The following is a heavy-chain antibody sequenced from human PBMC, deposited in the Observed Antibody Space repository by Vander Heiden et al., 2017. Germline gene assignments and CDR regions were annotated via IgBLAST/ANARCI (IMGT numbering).Heavy chain of an antibody. CDR1: GFTFRSYG. V-gene: IGHV3-33*01. CDR3: ARDATILRFLEWGDGMDV. D-gene: IGHD3-3*01. J-gene: IGHJ6*02. CDR2: IWYDGSNK. Sequence: QVQLVESGGGVVQPGRSLRLSCAASGFTFRSYGRHWVGQAPGKGLEWVAVIWYDGSNKYYADSVKGRFTISRDNSKNTLYLQMNSLRAEDTAVYYCARDATILRFLEWGDGMDVWGQGTTVTVSS.